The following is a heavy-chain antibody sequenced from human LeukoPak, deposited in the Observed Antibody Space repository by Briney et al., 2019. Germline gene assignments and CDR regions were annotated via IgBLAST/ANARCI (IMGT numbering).Heavy chain of an antibody. D-gene: IGHD2-21*02. CDR1: TLTLNNYW. CDR3: TREAVTANGYFDY. Sequence: GGSLRLSCTASTLTLNNYWMSWVRQAPGKGLEWVGRIKSKTDGGTTDYAAPVKGRFTISRDDSKNTLYLQMNSLKTEDTAVYYCTREAVTANGYFDYWGQGTLVTVSS. V-gene: IGHV3-15*01. J-gene: IGHJ4*02. CDR2: IKSKTDGGTT.